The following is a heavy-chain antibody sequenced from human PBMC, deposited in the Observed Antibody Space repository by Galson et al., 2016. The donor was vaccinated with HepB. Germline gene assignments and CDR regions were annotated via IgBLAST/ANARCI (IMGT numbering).Heavy chain of an antibody. CDR3: AKGAAGGTYSALDY. Sequence: SLRLSCAASGFTFGSYAMTWIRQAPGKGLEWVSSISSSGGTTYYTDTGKGRFTISRDGSESTLYVHMNRLRVEDTAVYYCAKGAAGGTYSALDYWGRGALVTVSS. J-gene: IGHJ4*02. CDR2: ISSSGGTT. V-gene: IGHV3-23*01. D-gene: IGHD1-26*01. CDR1: GFTFGSYA.